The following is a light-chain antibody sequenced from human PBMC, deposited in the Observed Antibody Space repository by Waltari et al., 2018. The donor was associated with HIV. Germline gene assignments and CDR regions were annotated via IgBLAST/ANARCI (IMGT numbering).Light chain of an antibody. CDR3: ATWDDSLSGYV. Sequence: QSVLTQPPSASGTPGQRVTISCSGRSSHIGSNYVYWYQQLPGAAPKLLIYTNNQRPSGVPDRFSGSKSGTSASLAITGLRSEDEADYYCATWDDSLSGYVFGTGTKVTVL. J-gene: IGLJ1*01. CDR2: TNN. V-gene: IGLV1-47*01. CDR1: SSHIGSNY.